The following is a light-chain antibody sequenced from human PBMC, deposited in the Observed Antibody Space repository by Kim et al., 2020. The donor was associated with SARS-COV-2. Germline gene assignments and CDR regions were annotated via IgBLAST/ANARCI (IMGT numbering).Light chain of an antibody. J-gene: IGKJ2*01. CDR3: QQLNTNPYT. Sequence: SGADRGPITCRASQCISSYLATHQQKPSKAPTLLINTVSALKGGVPARFSGSGSGTDLSLTISGRQPEDSATYDSQQLNTNPYTFGQGTRLEI. V-gene: IGKV1-9*01. CDR1: QCISSY. CDR2: TVS.